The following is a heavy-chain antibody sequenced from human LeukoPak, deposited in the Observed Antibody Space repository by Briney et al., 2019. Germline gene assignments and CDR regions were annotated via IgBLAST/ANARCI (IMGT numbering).Heavy chain of an antibody. J-gene: IGHJ6*03. CDR1: GYTFTSYG. CDR3: ARKNWNSYYYYYMDV. V-gene: IGHV1-18*01. Sequence: ASVKVSCKASGYTFTSYGISWVRQAPGQGLEWMGWISAYNGNTNYAQKLQGRVTMTTDTSTSTAYMELRSLRSDDTAVYYCARKNWNSYYYYYMDVWGKGTTVTVSS. CDR2: ISAYNGNT. D-gene: IGHD1-7*01.